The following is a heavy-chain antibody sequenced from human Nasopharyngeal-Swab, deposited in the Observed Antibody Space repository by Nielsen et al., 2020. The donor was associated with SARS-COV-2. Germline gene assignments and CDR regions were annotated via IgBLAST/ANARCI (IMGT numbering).Heavy chain of an antibody. CDR2: IYYSGST. J-gene: IGHJ4*02. Sequence: WIRQRPGKGLEGIGYIYYSGSTYYNPSLKSRVTISVDTSKNQFSLKLSSVTAADTAVYYCARAGTQLPEYYFDYWGQGTLVTVSS. V-gene: IGHV4-31*02. CDR3: ARAGTQLPEYYFDY. D-gene: IGHD1-7*01.